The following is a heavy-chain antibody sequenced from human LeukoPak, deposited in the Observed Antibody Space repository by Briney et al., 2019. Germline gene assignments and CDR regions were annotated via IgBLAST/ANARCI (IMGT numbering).Heavy chain of an antibody. CDR2: IWYDGSNN. CDR1: GFTFSSYG. V-gene: IGHV3-33*01. CDR3: ARDSIAVAGCFDS. J-gene: IGHJ4*02. D-gene: IGHD6-19*01. Sequence: PGGSLRLSCVASGFTFSSYGMHWVRQAPGKGLEWVAIIWYDGSNNYYADSVKGRFTISRDNSKNTLSLQMNSLRAKDTAVYYCARDSIAVAGCFDSWGQGTLVTVSS.